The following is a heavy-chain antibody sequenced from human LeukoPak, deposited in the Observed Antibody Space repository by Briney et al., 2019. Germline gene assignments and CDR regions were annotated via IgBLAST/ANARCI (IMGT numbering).Heavy chain of an antibody. J-gene: IGHJ4*02. CDR1: GGSISSGGYS. CDR3: ARGNVPFDY. D-gene: IGHD2-2*01. V-gene: IGHV4-30-2*01. Sequence: SETLSLTCAVSGGSISSGGYSWSWIRQPPGKGLEWTGYIYHSGSTYYNPSLKSRVTISVDRSKNQFSLKLSSVTAADTAVYYCARGNVPFDYWGQGTLVTVSS. CDR2: IYHSGST.